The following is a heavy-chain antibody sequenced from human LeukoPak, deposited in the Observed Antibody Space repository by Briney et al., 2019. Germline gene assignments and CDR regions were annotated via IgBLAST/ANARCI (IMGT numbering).Heavy chain of an antibody. CDR3: ARDRAGIAVAGVIY. J-gene: IGHJ4*02. CDR2: ISGSGGST. Sequence: PGGSLRLSCAASGFTFSSYAMSWVRQAPGKGLEWVSAISGSGGSTYYADSVKGRFTISRDNAKNSLYLQMNSLRAEDTAVYYCARDRAGIAVAGVIYWGQGTLVTVSS. D-gene: IGHD6-19*01. CDR1: GFTFSSYA. V-gene: IGHV3-23*01.